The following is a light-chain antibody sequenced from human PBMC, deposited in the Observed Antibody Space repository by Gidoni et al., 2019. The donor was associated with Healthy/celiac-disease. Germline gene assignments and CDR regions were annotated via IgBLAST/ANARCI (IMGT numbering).Light chain of an antibody. Sequence: SYELTQPPSVSVSPGQTARITCSGDALPKKYAYWYQQQSGQAPVLVIYEDNKRHSGTPERFSGSSSGTMATLTISGAQVEDEGDYYCYSTDISGTLSVFGGGTKLTVL. CDR1: ALPKKY. CDR3: YSTDISGTLSV. V-gene: IGLV3-10*01. J-gene: IGLJ2*01. CDR2: EDN.